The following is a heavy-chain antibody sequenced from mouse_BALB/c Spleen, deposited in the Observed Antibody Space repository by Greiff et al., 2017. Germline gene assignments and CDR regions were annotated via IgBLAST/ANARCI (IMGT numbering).Heavy chain of an antibody. CDR2: ISSGISTI. V-gene: IGHV5-17*02. CDR1: GFTFSSFG. Sequence: EVKVEESGGGLVQPGGSRKLSCAASGFTFSSFGMHWVRQAPEKGLEWVAYISSGISTIYYADTVKGRFTISRDNPKNTLFLQMTSLRSEDTAMYYCARSGGNSYYFDYWGQGTTLTVSS. CDR3: ARSGGNSYYFDY. J-gene: IGHJ2*01. D-gene: IGHD2-1*01.